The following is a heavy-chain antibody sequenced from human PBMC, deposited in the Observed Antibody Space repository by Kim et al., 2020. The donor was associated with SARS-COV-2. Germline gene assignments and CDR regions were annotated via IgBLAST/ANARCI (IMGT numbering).Heavy chain of an antibody. CDR3: AKSIGEWELPGELDY. V-gene: IGHV3-30*18. Sequence: GGSLRLSCAASGFTFSSYGMHWVRQAPGKGLEWVAVISYDGSNKYYADSVKGRFTISRDNSKNTLYLQMNSLRAEDTAVYYCAKSIGEWELPGELDYWG. CDR2: ISYDGSNK. CDR1: GFTFSSYG. D-gene: IGHD1-26*01. J-gene: IGHJ4*01.